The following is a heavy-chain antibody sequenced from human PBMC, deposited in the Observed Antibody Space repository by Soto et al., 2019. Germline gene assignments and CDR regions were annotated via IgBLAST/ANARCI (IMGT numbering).Heavy chain of an antibody. J-gene: IGHJ4*02. CDR2: ISYDGINK. CDR3: AKDRWVRQLRSYFDY. V-gene: IGHV3-30*18. Sequence: QVQLVESGGGVVQPGRSLRLSCAASGFTFSSYGMHWVRQAPGKGLEWVAFISYDGINKYYADSVKGRFTISRDNSKNTLYLQMSSRRAEETAVYYCAKDRWVRQLRSYFDYWGQGTLVTVSS. D-gene: IGHD4-17*01. CDR1: GFTFSSYG.